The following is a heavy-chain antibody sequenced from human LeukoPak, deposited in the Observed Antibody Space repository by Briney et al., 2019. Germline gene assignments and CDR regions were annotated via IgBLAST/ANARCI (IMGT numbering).Heavy chain of an antibody. CDR2: INHSGST. Sequence: PSETLSLTCAVYGGSFSGYYWSWIRQPPGKGLEWIGEINHSGSTNYNPSLKSRVTISVDTSKNQFSLKLSSVTAADTAVYYCARLPHAYCSGGSCWVKYYFDYWGQGTLVTVSS. CDR3: ARLPHAYCSGGSCWVKYYFDY. D-gene: IGHD2-15*01. J-gene: IGHJ4*02. CDR1: GGSFSGYY. V-gene: IGHV4-34*01.